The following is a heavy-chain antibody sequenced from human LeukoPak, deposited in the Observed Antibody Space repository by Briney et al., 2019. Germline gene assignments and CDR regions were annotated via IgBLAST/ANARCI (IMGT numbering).Heavy chain of an antibody. CDR1: GFTFSSYG. CDR2: IRYDGSNK. V-gene: IGHV3-30*02. D-gene: IGHD6-13*01. CDR3: AKDPRPYSSSWYWFDP. Sequence: PGGSLRLSCAAPGFTFSSYGMHWVRQAPGKGLEWVAFIRYDGSNKYYADSVKGRFTISRDNSKNTLYLQMNSLRAEDTAVYYCAKDPRPYSSSWYWFDPWGQGTLVTVSS. J-gene: IGHJ5*02.